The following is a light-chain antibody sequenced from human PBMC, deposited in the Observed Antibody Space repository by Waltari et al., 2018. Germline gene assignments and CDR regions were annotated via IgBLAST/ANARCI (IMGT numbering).Light chain of an antibody. CDR2: DAS. Sequence: EIVLTQSPATLSVSPGERATLSCWASQSIRSTLAWYQQKPGQAPRLLIYDASTRATGIQVRFSGSGSGTYFTLTISSLQSEDFAVYYCQQYTNWPLTFGGGTKVEIK. V-gene: IGKV3D-15*01. CDR3: QQYTNWPLT. J-gene: IGKJ4*01. CDR1: QSIRST.